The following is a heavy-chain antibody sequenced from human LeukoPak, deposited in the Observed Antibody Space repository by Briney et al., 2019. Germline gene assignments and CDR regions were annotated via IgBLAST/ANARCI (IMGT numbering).Heavy chain of an antibody. D-gene: IGHD3-16*01. CDR2: ISGGGAGT. Sequence: GGSLRLSCAASRFTFSSYAMSWVRQAPGKGLEWVSAISGGGAGTYYADSVKGRFTISRDNAKNSLYLQMNSLRAEDTAVYYCAREGVRFWPDYWGQGTLVTVSS. CDR3: AREGVRFWPDY. V-gene: IGHV3-23*01. J-gene: IGHJ4*02. CDR1: RFTFSSYA.